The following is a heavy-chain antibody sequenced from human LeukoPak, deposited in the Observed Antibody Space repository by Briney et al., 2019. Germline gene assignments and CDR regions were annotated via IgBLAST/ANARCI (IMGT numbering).Heavy chain of an antibody. CDR1: GFTFSSYS. V-gene: IGHV3-21*01. CDR3: ARGSDNYGGYVDY. CDR2: ISTSSSYI. D-gene: IGHD2-21*01. J-gene: IGHJ4*02. Sequence: GGSLRLSCAASGFTFSSYSMNWVRQAPGKGLEWVSSISTSSSYIYYADSVKGRFTISRDNAKSSLYLQMNSLRAEDTAVYYCARGSDNYGGYVDYWGQGTLVTVSS.